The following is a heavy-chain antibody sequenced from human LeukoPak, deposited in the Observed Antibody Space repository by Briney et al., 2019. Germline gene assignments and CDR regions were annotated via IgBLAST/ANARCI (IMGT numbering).Heavy chain of an antibody. J-gene: IGHJ5*02. V-gene: IGHV1-69*04. CDR2: IIPILGIA. D-gene: IGHD3-3*01. Sequence: ASVKVSCKASGGTFSSYTISWVRQAPGQGLEWMGRIIPILGIANYAQKFQGRVTITADKSTSTAYMELSSLRSEDTAVYYCARDWIGRHDDFWSGYRNWFDPWGQGTLVTVSS. CDR1: GGTFSSYT. CDR3: ARDWIGRHDDFWSGYRNWFDP.